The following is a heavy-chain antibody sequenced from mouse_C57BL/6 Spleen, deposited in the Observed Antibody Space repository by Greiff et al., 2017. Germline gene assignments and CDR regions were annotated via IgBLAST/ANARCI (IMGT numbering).Heavy chain of an antibody. CDR2: IDPSDSYT. CDR3: ASRSGGRLPYFDY. J-gene: IGHJ2*01. V-gene: IGHV1-50*01. Sequence: VQLQQPGAELVKPGASVKLSCKASGYTFTSYWMQWVKQRPGQGLEWIGEIDPSDSYTNYNQKFKGKATLTVATSSSTAYMQLSSLTSEDSAVYYCASRSGGRLPYFDYWGQGTTLTVSS. CDR1: GYTFTSYW. D-gene: IGHD1-3*01.